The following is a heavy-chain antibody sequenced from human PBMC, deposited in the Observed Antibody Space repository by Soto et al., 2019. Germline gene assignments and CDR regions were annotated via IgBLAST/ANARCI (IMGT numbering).Heavy chain of an antibody. V-gene: IGHV3-30-3*01. CDR3: ARCKSSGGSCYSGWFDP. Sequence: PGGSLRLSCAASGFTFGSYAMHWVRQTPGKGLEWVAVISYDGSNKYYADSVKGRFTISRDNSKNTLYLQMNSLRAEDTAVYYCARCKSSGGSCYSGWFDPWGQGTLVTVSS. CDR1: GFTFGSYA. D-gene: IGHD2-15*01. CDR2: ISYDGSNK. J-gene: IGHJ5*02.